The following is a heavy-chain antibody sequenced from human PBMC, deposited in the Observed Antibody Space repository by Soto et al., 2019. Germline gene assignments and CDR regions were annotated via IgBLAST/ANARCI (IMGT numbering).Heavy chain of an antibody. CDR2: IYYSGST. CDR1: GGSISSYD. D-gene: IGHD6-13*01. Sequence: SETMSVTWSVAGGSISSYDWSWIRQPPGKGLEWIGYIYYSGSTNYNPSLKSRVTISVDTSKNQFSLKLSSVTAADTAVYYCARRYSSSFDYWGQGTLVTVSS. CDR3: ARRYSSSFDY. V-gene: IGHV4-59*08. J-gene: IGHJ4*02.